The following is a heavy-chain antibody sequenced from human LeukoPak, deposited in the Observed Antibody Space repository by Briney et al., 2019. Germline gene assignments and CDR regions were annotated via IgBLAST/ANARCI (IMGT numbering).Heavy chain of an antibody. V-gene: IGHV7-4-1*02. Sequence: ASVKVSCKASGYTFTGYYMHWVRQAPGQGLEWMGWINTNTGNPTYAQGFTGRFVFSLDTSVSTAYLQISSLKAEDTAVYYCAGGFIGAAAGNYSDYWGQGTLVTVSS. CDR2: INTNTGNP. CDR3: AGGFIGAAAGNYSDY. D-gene: IGHD6-13*01. CDR1: GYTFTGYY. J-gene: IGHJ4*02.